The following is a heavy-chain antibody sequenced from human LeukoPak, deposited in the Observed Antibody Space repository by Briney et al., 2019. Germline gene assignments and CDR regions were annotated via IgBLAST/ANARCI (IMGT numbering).Heavy chain of an antibody. CDR3: AREDEQQLVNDY. Sequence: GGSLRLSCAASGFTFSDYYMSWIRQAPGKGLEWVSYISSSGSTIYYADSVKGRFTISSDNAKNSLYLQMNSLRAEDTAVYYCAREDEQQLVNDYWGQGTLITVSS. CDR2: ISSSGSTI. J-gene: IGHJ4*02. CDR1: GFTFSDYY. D-gene: IGHD6-13*01. V-gene: IGHV3-11*04.